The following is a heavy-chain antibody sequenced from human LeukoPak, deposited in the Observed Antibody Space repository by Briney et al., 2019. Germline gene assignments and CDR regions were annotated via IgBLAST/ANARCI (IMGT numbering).Heavy chain of an antibody. J-gene: IGHJ6*02. CDR2: MNPNSGNT. CDR3: ARADSSSWYTYYYYGMDV. V-gene: IGHV1-8*01. D-gene: IGHD6-13*01. Sequence: ASVKVSCKASRYTFTSYDINWVRQATGQGLEWMGWMNPNSGNTGYAQKFQGRVTMTRNTSISTAYMELSSLRSEDTAVYYCARADSSSWYTYYYYGMDVWGQGTTVTVSS. CDR1: RYTFTSYD.